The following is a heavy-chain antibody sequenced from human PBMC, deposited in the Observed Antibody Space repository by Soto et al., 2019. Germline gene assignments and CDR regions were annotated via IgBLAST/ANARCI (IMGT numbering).Heavy chain of an antibody. D-gene: IGHD2-15*01. J-gene: IGHJ4*02. CDR2: ISGSGGST. CDR3: TKRLPQYFDD. V-gene: IGHV3-23*01. CDR1: GFTFSSYA. Sequence: GGSLRLSCAASGFTFSSYAMSWVRQAPGKGLEWVSAISGSGGSTYYADSVKGRFTISRDNSRNTLYLQMNRLRPEDTAVYYCTKRLPQYFDDWGQGTLVTVSS.